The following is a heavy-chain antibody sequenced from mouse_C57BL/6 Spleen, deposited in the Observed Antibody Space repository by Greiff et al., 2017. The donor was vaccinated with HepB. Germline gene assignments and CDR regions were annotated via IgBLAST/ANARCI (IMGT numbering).Heavy chain of an antibody. Sequence: QVQLKQSGAELAKPGASVKLSCKASGYTFTSYWMHWVKQRPGQGLEWIGYINPSSGYTKYNQKFKDKATLTADKSSSTAYMQLSSLTYEDSAVYYCATYYSNYYYAMDYWGQGTSVTVSS. V-gene: IGHV1-7*01. CDR1: GYTFTSYW. CDR3: ATYYSNYYYAMDY. D-gene: IGHD2-5*01. CDR2: INPSSGYT. J-gene: IGHJ4*01.